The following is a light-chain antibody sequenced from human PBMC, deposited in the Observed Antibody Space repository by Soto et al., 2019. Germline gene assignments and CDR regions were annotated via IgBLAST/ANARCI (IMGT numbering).Light chain of an antibody. Sequence: EVVLTQSPGTLSLSPWERATLSCRASQSVSSSYLAWYQQKPGQAPRLLIYGASSRATGFPDRFSGTGSGTDFTLTISRLQPEDFAVYYCQYYGNSPKLTFGGGTKVEIK. V-gene: IGKV3-20*01. CDR2: GAS. CDR3: QYYGNSPKLT. CDR1: QSVSSSY. J-gene: IGKJ4*01.